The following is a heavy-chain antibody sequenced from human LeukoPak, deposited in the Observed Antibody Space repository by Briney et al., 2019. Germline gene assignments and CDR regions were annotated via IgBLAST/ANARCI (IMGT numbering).Heavy chain of an antibody. CDR3: ARGDCSSDCYHPLYF. Sequence: PGGSLRLSCAASGFTFSTYAMHWVRQAPGQGLDWVAFIRHDGSIKYYSDSVKGRFTISRDNSKNTLYLQMNSLRNEDTAVYYCARGDCSSDCYHPLYFWGQGSLVTVSS. J-gene: IGHJ4*02. CDR1: GFTFSTYA. CDR2: IRHDGSIK. D-gene: IGHD2-21*02. V-gene: IGHV3-30*02.